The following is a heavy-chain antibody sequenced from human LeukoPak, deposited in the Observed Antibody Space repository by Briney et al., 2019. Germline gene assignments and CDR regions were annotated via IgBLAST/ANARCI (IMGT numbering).Heavy chain of an antibody. Sequence: GGSLRLSCAASGLTFSSYSMNWVRQAPGKGLEWVSSISSSSSYIYYADSVKGRFTISRDNAKNSLYLQMNSLRAEDTAVYYCARGKGRYGDFNYWGQGTLVTVSS. J-gene: IGHJ4*02. CDR3: ARGKGRYGDFNY. CDR2: ISSSSSYI. CDR1: GLTFSSYS. D-gene: IGHD4-17*01. V-gene: IGHV3-21*01.